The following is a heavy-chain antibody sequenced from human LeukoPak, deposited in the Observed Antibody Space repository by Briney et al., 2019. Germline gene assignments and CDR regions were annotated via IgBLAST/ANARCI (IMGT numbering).Heavy chain of an antibody. V-gene: IGHV1-69*05. CDR3: AVTTGVVVDY. D-gene: IGHD4-23*01. Sequence: AVTVSCKASGCTFSSYSISLVRQAPGQGLEWMGRIVPIFGTANYAQKFQGRVTITTDESTSTAYMELISLRCGDTCVFFCAVTTGVVVDYWGQGTLVSVSS. CDR2: IVPIFGTA. CDR1: GCTFSSYS. J-gene: IGHJ4*02.